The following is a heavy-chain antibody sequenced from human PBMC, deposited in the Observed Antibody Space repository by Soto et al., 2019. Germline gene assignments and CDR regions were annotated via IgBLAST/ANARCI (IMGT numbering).Heavy chain of an antibody. CDR2: ISAYNGNT. J-gene: IGHJ4*02. CDR3: ARDPPIAVAGTRLDY. V-gene: IGHV1-18*01. D-gene: IGHD6-19*01. Sequence: ASVKVSCKASGYTFTSYGISWVRQATGQGLEWMGWISAYNGNTNYAQKLQGRVTMTTDTSTSTAYMELRSLRSDDTAVYYCARDPPIAVAGTRLDYWGQGTLVTVS. CDR1: GYTFTSYG.